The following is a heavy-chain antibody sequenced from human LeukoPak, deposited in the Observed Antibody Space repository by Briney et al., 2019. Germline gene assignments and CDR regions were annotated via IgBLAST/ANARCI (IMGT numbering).Heavy chain of an antibody. J-gene: IGHJ4*02. Sequence: GGSLRLSCAASGFTLDDYGMGWVRQAPGKGLEWVSGINWNGGSTGYADSVKGRFTISRDNAKNSLYLQMNSLRAEDTALYYCARGGGYCSSTSCYVPSNPFDYWGQGTLVTVSS. CDR3: ARGGGYCSSTSCYVPSNPFDY. CDR2: INWNGGST. D-gene: IGHD2-2*01. CDR1: GFTLDDYG. V-gene: IGHV3-20*04.